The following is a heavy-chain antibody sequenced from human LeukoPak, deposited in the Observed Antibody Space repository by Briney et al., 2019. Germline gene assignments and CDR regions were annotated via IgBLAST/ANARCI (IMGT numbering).Heavy chain of an antibody. D-gene: IGHD2-2*02. CDR1: GGSITSSIDY. CDR2: IYYSTST. V-gene: IGHV4-39*01. CDR3: ARHQCSGTRCYSLYFYGMDV. J-gene: IGHJ6*02. Sequence: SETLSLTCTVSGGSITSSIDYWCWVRQPPGKGLEWIATIYYSTSTQYNPSLKSRVTMSVDTSKNQFTLKLSSMTAADTAVYYCARHQCSGTRCYSLYFYGMDVWGQGTTVTVSS.